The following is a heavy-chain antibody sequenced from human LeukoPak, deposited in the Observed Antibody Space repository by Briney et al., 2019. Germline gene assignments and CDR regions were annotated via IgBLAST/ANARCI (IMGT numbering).Heavy chain of an antibody. D-gene: IGHD3-3*01. CDR3: ARAIMSGYYNYYYYGMDV. J-gene: IGHJ6*02. CDR1: GGTFSSYA. V-gene: IGHV1-69*04. Sequence: GASVKVSCKASGGTFSSYAISWVRQAPGQGLEWMGRIIPILGIANYAQKFQGRVTITADKSTSTAYMELSSLRSEDTAVYYCARAIMSGYYNYYYYGMDVWGQGTTVTVSS. CDR2: IIPILGIA.